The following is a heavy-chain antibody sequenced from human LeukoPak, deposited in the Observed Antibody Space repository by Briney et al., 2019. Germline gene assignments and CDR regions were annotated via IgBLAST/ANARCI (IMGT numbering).Heavy chain of an antibody. CDR1: GFTFSSYW. Sequence: QPGGSLRLSCAASGFTFSSYWMHWVRQAPGKGLVWVSRINSDGSSTSYADSVKGRFTISRDNAKNSLYLQMNSLRAEDTAVYYCVRTGDQTLYGYWGQGTLVTVSS. J-gene: IGHJ4*02. CDR3: VRTGDQTLYGY. CDR2: INSDGSST. D-gene: IGHD7-27*01. V-gene: IGHV3-74*01.